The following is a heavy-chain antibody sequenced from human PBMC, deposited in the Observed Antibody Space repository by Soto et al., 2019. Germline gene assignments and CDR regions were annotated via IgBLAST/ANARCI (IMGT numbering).Heavy chain of an antibody. D-gene: IGHD6-19*01. Sequence: DVQLVESGGGLVKPGGSLRLSCAASGVTFSIYSMNWVRQAPGKGLEWVSAITSGSSFVHYEDSVKGRFTVSRDDAQKSLYLQMNSLRAEDTAMYYCARDLGVAATGGAFDIWGQGTIVTVFS. CDR2: ITSGSSFV. CDR1: GVTFSIYS. V-gene: IGHV3-21*01. J-gene: IGHJ3*02. CDR3: ARDLGVAATGGAFDI.